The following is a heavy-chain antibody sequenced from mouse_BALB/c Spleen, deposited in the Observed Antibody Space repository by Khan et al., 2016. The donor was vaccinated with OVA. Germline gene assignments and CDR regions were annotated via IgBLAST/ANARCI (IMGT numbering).Heavy chain of an antibody. CDR2: VSTGGTYT. CDR3: TRLAYYYDSEGFAY. V-gene: IGHV5-6*01. Sequence: EVELVESGGDLVKPGGSLKLSCAASGFTFSTYGMSWVRQTPDKRLEWVATVSTGGTYTYYEDSVKGRFTISRDNAKNTLYLQMSGLKSEDTAMFYCTRLAYYYDSEGFAYWGQGTLVTVSA. J-gene: IGHJ3*01. D-gene: IGHD1-1*01. CDR1: GFTFSTYG.